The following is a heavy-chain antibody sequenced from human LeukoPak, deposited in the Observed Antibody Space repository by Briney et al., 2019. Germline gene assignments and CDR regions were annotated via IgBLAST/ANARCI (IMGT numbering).Heavy chain of an antibody. V-gene: IGHV1-69*13. D-gene: IGHD1-1*01. CDR1: GYTFTSYG. CDR3: ARTEYNGREAFDI. Sequence: SVKVSCKASGYTFTSYGISWVRQAPGQGLEWMGGIIPIFGTANYAQKFQGRVTITADESTSTAYMELSSLTSEDTAVYYCARTEYNGREAFDIWGQGTLLTVSS. J-gene: IGHJ3*02. CDR2: IIPIFGTA.